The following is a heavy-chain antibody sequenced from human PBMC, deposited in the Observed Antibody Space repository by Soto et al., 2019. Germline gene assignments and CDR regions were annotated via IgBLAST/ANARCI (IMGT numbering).Heavy chain of an antibody. D-gene: IGHD6-6*01. Sequence: GESLKISCKGSGYSFTSYWIGWVRQMPGKGLEWMGIIYPGDSDTRYSPSFQGLVTISADKSISTAYLQWSSLKASDTARYYCARHDSSSSGYYYYGMDVWGQGTTVTVSS. CDR1: GYSFTSYW. J-gene: IGHJ6*02. CDR2: IYPGDSDT. CDR3: ARHDSSSSGYYYYGMDV. V-gene: IGHV5-51*01.